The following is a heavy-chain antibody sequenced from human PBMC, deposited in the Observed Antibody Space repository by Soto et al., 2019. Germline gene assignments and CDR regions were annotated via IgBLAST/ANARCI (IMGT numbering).Heavy chain of an antibody. CDR1: GGSISGHY. CDR3: ARSWGGDGYSH. Sequence: SETLSLTCTVSGGSISGHYRTWIRQSPGRGLEWIGHIYHTGSTNYNPSLRSRLTISLDTSKNHFSLTLRSVNAVDTGVYYCARSWGGDGYSHWGQGTLVTSPQ. D-gene: IGHD2-15*01. CDR2: IYHTGST. J-gene: IGHJ4*02. V-gene: IGHV4-59*11.